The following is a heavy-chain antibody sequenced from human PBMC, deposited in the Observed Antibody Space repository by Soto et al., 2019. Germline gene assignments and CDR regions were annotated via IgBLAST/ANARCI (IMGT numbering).Heavy chain of an antibody. D-gene: IGHD5-18*01. CDR1: GGTFSSYA. J-gene: IGHJ6*02. CDR3: ARERGPNVDTAMVTYYYYYGMDV. CDR2: IIPMFGTA. V-gene: IGHV1-69*12. Sequence: QVQLVQSGAEVKKPGSSVKVSCKASGGTFSSYAISWVRQAPGQGLEWMGGIIPMFGTANYAQKFQGRVTITADESTSTAYMELSSLRSEDTAVYYCARERGPNVDTAMVTYYYYYGMDVWGQGTTVTVSS.